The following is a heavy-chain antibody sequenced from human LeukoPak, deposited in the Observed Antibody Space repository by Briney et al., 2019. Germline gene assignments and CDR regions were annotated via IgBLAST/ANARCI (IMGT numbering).Heavy chain of an antibody. J-gene: IGHJ6*03. D-gene: IGHD5-18*01. CDR3: ARMVKANYYYYMDV. CDR1: GGSISSYY. Sequence: SETLSLTCTVSGGSISSYYWSWIRQPPGKGLEWIGYIYYSGSINYNPSLKSRVTISVDTSKNQFSLKLSSVTAADTAVYYCARMVKANYYYYMDVWGKGTTVTISS. CDR2: IYYSGSI. V-gene: IGHV4-59*01.